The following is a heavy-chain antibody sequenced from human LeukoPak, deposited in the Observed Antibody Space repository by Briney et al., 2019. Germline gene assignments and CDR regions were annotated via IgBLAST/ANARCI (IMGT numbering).Heavy chain of an antibody. V-gene: IGHV3-30-3*01. Sequence: SGGSLRLSCAASGFTFSRYAIHWVRQAPGKGLEWVTDISYDGANKYYANSVKGRFTISRDNSKSTVYLQMNSLRAEDTAVYYCVFSTLTTGYHGMDVWGHGTTVIVSS. CDR3: VFSTLTTGYHGMDV. CDR2: ISYDGANK. CDR1: GFTFSRYA. D-gene: IGHD4-17*01. J-gene: IGHJ6*02.